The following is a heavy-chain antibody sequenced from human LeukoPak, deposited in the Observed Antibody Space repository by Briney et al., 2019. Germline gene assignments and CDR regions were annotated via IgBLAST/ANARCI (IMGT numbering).Heavy chain of an antibody. CDR1: GYTFTSYY. V-gene: IGHV1-46*01. Sequence: ASVKVSCKASGYTFTSYYMHWVRQAPGQGLEWVGIINPSGGSTSHAQKFQGRITMNRDTSTSTVYMELSSLRSDDTAVYYCARYGGYGELDYWGQGTLVTVSS. J-gene: IGHJ4*02. CDR3: ARYGGYGELDY. D-gene: IGHD4-23*01. CDR2: INPSGGST.